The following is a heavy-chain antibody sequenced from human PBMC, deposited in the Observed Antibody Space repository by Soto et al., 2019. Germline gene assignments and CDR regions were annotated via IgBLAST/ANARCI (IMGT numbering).Heavy chain of an antibody. CDR2: ISYDGSNK. Sequence: GGSLRLSCAASGFTFSSYAMHWVRQAPGKGLEWVAVISYDGSNKYYADSVKGRFTISRDNSKNTLYLQMNSLRAEDTAVYYCAKSPSSGSYYFFDYWGQGTLVTVSS. D-gene: IGHD3-10*01. V-gene: IGHV3-30-3*02. CDR3: AKSPSSGSYYFFDY. J-gene: IGHJ4*02. CDR1: GFTFSSYA.